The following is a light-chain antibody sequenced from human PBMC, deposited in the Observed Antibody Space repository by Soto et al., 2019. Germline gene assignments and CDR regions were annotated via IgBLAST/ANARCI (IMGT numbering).Light chain of an antibody. CDR1: QSVSSNY. CDR3: QQYNNWPT. Sequence: EIVLTQSPGTLSLSPGERATLSCRASQSVSSNYFAWYQQKPGQAPRLLIYGVSSRATGIPARFSGSGSGTEFTLTISSLQSEDFAVYYCQQYNNWPTFGQGTKVDIK. CDR2: GVS. V-gene: IGKV3D-15*01. J-gene: IGKJ1*01.